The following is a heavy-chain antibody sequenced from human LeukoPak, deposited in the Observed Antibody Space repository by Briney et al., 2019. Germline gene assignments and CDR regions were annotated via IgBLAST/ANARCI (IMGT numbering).Heavy chain of an antibody. CDR1: GNSW. D-gene: IGHD6-13*01. CDR3: ARDSYSRGYYYGMDV. Sequence: GGSLRLSCAASGNSWMHWVRQAPGKGLVWVSHINSDGSWTSYADSVKGRFTISRGNSKNTLYLQMNSLRAEDTAVYYCARDSYSRGYYYGMDVWGQGTTVTVSS. J-gene: IGHJ6*02. V-gene: IGHV3-74*01. CDR2: INSDGSWT.